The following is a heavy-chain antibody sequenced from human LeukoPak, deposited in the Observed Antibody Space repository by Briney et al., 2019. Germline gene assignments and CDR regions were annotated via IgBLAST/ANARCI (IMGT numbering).Heavy chain of an antibody. CDR1: GVSFSGYY. D-gene: IGHD4-17*01. J-gene: IGHJ6*02. Sequence: SETLSLTCAVYGVSFSGYYWSWIRQPPGKGLEWIGEINHSGSTNYNPSLKSRVTISVDTSKNQFSLKLSSVTAADTAVYYCARRPDYGYYYGMDVWGQGTTVTVSS. V-gene: IGHV4-34*01. CDR3: ARRPDYGYYYGMDV. CDR2: INHSGST.